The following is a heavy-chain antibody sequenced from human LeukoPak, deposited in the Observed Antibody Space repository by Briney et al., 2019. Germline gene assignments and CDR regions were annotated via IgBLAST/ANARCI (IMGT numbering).Heavy chain of an antibody. V-gene: IGHV1-69*13. Sequence: GASVKVSCKASGGTFSSYAISWVRQAPGQGLEWMGGIIPIFGTANYAQKFQGRVTITADESTSTAYMELSSLRSEDTAVYYCASRYSGTMGDYWGQGTLVTVSS. CDR1: GGTFSSYA. J-gene: IGHJ4*02. D-gene: IGHD1-26*01. CDR2: IIPIFGTA. CDR3: ASRYSGTMGDY.